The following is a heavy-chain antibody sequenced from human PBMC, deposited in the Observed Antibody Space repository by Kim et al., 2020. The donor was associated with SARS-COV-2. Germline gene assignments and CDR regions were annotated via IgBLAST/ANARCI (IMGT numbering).Heavy chain of an antibody. V-gene: IGHV4-34*01. Sequence: SETLSLTCAVYGGSFSGYYWSWIRQPPGKGLEWIGEINHSGSTNYNPSLKSRVTISVDTSKNQFSLKLSSVTAADTAVYYCARLRGRMVRGVIMGPFDYWGQGTLVTVS. J-gene: IGHJ4*02. CDR1: GGSFSGYY. D-gene: IGHD3-10*01. CDR2: INHSGST. CDR3: ARLRGRMVRGVIMGPFDY.